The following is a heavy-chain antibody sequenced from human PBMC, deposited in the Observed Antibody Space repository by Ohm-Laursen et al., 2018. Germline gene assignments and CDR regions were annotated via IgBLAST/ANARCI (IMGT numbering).Heavy chain of an antibody. D-gene: IGHD6-6*01. CDR2: IYYNGNP. CDR1: GGSLRNYY. V-gene: IGHV4-59*08. J-gene: IGHJ5*02. Sequence: GTLSLTCAVSGGSLRNYYWSWIRQPPGKGLEWIGYIYYNGNPRYNPSLESQVTISVAPSKNHFSLKLNSVTAADTALYYCVLYSSFSVSWGQGTLVTVSS. CDR3: VLYSSFSVS.